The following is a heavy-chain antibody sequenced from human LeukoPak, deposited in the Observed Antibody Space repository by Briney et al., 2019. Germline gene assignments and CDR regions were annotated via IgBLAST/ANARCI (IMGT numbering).Heavy chain of an antibody. CDR1: GFTFTSVW. V-gene: IGHV3-74*01. CDR2: INADGTIT. D-gene: IGHD4-17*01. J-gene: IGHJ4*02. Sequence: GGSLRLSCAASGFTFTSVWMHWFRQAPGKGLVWVSRINADGTITGYADSVKGRFTISRDNAKNTLYLQMNSLRAEDTAVYYCARDRTTVTLFDYWGQGALVTVSS. CDR3: ARDRTTVTLFDY.